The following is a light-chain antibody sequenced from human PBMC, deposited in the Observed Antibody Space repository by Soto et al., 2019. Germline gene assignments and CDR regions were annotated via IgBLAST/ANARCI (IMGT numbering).Light chain of an antibody. CDR1: SGDVGSYNL. J-gene: IGLJ1*01. CDR3: CSYAGNSEV. V-gene: IGLV2-23*02. Sequence: QSALTQPASASGSPGQSITIPCTGTSGDVGSYNLVSWYQQHPGKAPKLLIYEVTERPSGVSNRFSGFKSGSTASLTISGLQPDDEADYYCCSYAGNSEVFGTGTKVTVL. CDR2: EVT.